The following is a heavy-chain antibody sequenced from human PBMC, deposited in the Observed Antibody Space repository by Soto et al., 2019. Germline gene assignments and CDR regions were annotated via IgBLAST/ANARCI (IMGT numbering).Heavy chain of an antibody. Sequence: QVQLVQSGAEVKKPGSSVKVSCKASGGTFSSYAISWVRQAPGQGLEWMGGIIPIFGTANYAQKFQGRVKITADESTSTAYMELSSLSSEDTAVYSCAREYVAVAGTGYFQHWGQGTLVTVSS. CDR3: AREYVAVAGTGYFQH. CDR1: GGTFSSYA. J-gene: IGHJ1*01. V-gene: IGHV1-69*12. CDR2: IIPIFGTA. D-gene: IGHD6-19*01.